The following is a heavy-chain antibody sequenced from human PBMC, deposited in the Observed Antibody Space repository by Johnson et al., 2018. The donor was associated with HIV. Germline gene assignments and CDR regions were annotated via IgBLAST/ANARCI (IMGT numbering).Heavy chain of an antibody. CDR3: AKDFSSSWGRAFDI. V-gene: IGHV3-20*04. CDR2: ITWNGGRI. D-gene: IGHD6-13*01. J-gene: IGHJ3*02. CDR1: GFKFDDYG. Sequence: VQLVESGGGVVRPGGSLRLSCAASGFKFDDYGMSWVRQAPGKGLEWVSGITWNGGRIGYADSVKGRFTISRDNSKNTLYLQMNSLRAEDTAVYYCAKDFSSSWGRAFDIWGQGTMVTVSS.